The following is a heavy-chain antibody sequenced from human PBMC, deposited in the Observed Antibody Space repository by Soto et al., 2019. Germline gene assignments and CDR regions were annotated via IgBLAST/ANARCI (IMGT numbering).Heavy chain of an antibody. J-gene: IGHJ3*02. CDR1: GGTFGDYA. Sequence: PLSLPWRASGGTFGDYAMSWVRPDPGQGLEWVGFIRSKAYGGTTEYTASVKGRCTISRDDSKSIAYLQMNSLKTEDTAVYYCTRDIPGRAAADAFDIWGQGTMVTVSS. V-gene: IGHV3-49*04. D-gene: IGHD6-13*01. CDR3: TRDIPGRAAADAFDI. CDR2: IRSKAYGGTT.